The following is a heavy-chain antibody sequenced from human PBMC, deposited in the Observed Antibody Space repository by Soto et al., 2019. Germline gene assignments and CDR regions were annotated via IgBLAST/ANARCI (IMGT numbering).Heavy chain of an antibody. V-gene: IGHV3-30*18. J-gene: IGHJ5*02. CDR2: ISYDGSNK. Sequence: VGSLRLSCAASGFTFRSSGMHWVRQAPGKGLEWVALISYDGSNKYYTDSVKGRFTISRDNSKNTLYLQMNSLRTEDTAVYYCAKDLIVVIPAAPSWFGPWGQGTLVTVSS. D-gene: IGHD2-2*01. CDR1: GFTFRSSG. CDR3: AKDLIVVIPAAPSWFGP.